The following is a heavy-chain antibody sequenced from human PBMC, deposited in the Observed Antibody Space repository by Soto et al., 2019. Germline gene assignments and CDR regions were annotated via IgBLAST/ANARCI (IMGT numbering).Heavy chain of an antibody. V-gene: IGHV1-3*04. CDR2: INTGNGNT. CDR3: ARSLIVVVPSARGARFDP. Sequence: ASVKVSCKASGYTFTSYAMHWVRQAPGQRLEWMGWINTGNGNTKYSQKFQGRVTITRDTSASTAYMELSSLRSEDTAVYYCARSLIVVVPSARGARFDPWGQGTLVTVSS. J-gene: IGHJ5*02. D-gene: IGHD2-2*01. CDR1: GYTFTSYA.